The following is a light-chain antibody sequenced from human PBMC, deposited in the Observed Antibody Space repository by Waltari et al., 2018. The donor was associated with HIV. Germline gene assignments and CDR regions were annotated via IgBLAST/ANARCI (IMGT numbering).Light chain of an antibody. CDR1: SSDVGGYNL. J-gene: IGLJ2*01. CDR3: CAYAGSTTYVI. CDR2: EVS. Sequence: QSALTQPASVSGSPGQSITISCTGTSSDVGGYNLVSWYQQHPGKAPKLMFYEVSKRPSGVSNRFSGSKSGNTASLTISGLLAEDEADYYCCAYAGSTTYVIFGGGTKLTVL. V-gene: IGLV2-23*02.